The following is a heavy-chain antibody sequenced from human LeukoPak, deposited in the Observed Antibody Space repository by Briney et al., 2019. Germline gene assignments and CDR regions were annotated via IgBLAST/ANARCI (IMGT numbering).Heavy chain of an antibody. CDR3: ARHRRVGPYSSSWYRVYYYYMDV. V-gene: IGHV5-51*01. CDR1: GYSFTSYW. J-gene: IGHJ6*03. D-gene: IGHD6-13*01. CDR2: IYPGDSDT. Sequence: GESLKISCHGSGYSFTSYWIVWVRQMTGKSREWMGIIYPGDSDTRYSTSFSSQVTISADKYLSIAYLQWSRLKPSQTPPYTSARHRRVGPYSSSWYRVYYYYMDVWGKGTTVTVSS.